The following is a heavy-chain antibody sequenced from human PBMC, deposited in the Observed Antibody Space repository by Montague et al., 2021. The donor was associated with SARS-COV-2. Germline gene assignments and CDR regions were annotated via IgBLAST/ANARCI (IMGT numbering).Heavy chain of an antibody. Sequence: SLRLSCAASGFPFSDYYMSWVRQAPGKGLEWVSYISSSGSTIYYADSVNGRFTISRNNTNNSLYLQINILRAENTAIYYCARESGSRSYYDYFDYWGQGTLVTVSS. CDR3: ARESGSRSYYDYFDY. V-gene: IGHV3-11*01. CDR2: ISSSGSTI. D-gene: IGHD1-26*01. CDR1: GFPFSDYY. J-gene: IGHJ4*02.